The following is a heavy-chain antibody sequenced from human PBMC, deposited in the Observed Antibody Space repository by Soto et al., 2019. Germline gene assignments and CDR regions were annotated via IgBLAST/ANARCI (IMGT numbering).Heavy chain of an antibody. CDR2: ISYDGSNK. CDR1: GFTFSSYG. CDR3: AKDNIVVVPADISLDDAY. V-gene: IGHV3-30*18. Sequence: PGGSLRLSCAASGFTFSSYGMHWVRQAPGKGLEWVAVISYDGSNKYYADSVKGRFTISRDNSKNTLYLQMNSLRAEDTAVYYCAKDNIVVVPADISLDDAYWGQGTLVTVSS. J-gene: IGHJ4*02. D-gene: IGHD2-2*02.